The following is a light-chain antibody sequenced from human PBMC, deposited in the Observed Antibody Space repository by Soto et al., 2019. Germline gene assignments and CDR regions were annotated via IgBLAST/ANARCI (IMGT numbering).Light chain of an antibody. Sequence: QAVVTQPPSVSEAPRQRVTISCSGSSSNIGNNAVNWYQQLPGKPPKLLIYDDDLLPSGVSDRFSGSKSGTSASLAISGLQCEDEAEYYCAVWDDSLNGLVFGGGTQLTVL. J-gene: IGLJ2*01. V-gene: IGLV1-36*01. CDR3: AVWDDSLNGLV. CDR2: DDD. CDR1: SSNIGNNA.